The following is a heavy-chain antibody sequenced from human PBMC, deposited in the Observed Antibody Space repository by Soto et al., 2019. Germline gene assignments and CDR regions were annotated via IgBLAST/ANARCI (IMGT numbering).Heavy chain of an antibody. CDR3: ARGYCSSTSCLGAFDI. V-gene: IGHV1-8*01. CDR1: GYTFTSYG. Sequence: ASVKVSCKASGYTFTSYGINWVRQATGQGLEWMGWMNPNSGNTGHAQKFQGRVTMTRNTSISTAYMELSSLRSEDTAVYYCARGYCSSTSCLGAFDIWGQGTMVTVSS. D-gene: IGHD2-2*01. CDR2: MNPNSGNT. J-gene: IGHJ3*02.